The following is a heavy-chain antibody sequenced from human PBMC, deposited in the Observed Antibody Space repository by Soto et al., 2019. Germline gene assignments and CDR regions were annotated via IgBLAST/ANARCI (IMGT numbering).Heavy chain of an antibody. V-gene: IGHV3-15*07. J-gene: IGHJ6*02. D-gene: IGHD3-3*01. CDR3: TTGVGFLEWLPSGYYYYYGMDV. Sequence: GGSLRLSCAASGFTFSNAWMNWVRQAPGKGLEWVGRIKSKTDGGTTDYAAPVKGRFTISRDDSKTTLYLQMNSLKTEDTAVYYCTTGVGFLEWLPSGYYYYYGMDVWGQGTTVTVSS. CDR1: GFTFSNAW. CDR2: IKSKTDGGTT.